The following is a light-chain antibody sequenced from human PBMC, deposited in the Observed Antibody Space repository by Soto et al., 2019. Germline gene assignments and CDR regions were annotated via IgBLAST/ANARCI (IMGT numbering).Light chain of an antibody. J-gene: IGKJ3*01. V-gene: IGKV1-39*01. CDR3: QQSYSTPQFT. CDR1: QSISGY. CDR2: AAS. Sequence: DIQMTQSPSSLSASVGARVTITCRASQSISGYLNWYQQKPGKAPKLLIYAASSLQSGVPSRFSGSGSGTDFTLTISSLQPEDFATYYCQQSYSTPQFTFGPGTKVDIK.